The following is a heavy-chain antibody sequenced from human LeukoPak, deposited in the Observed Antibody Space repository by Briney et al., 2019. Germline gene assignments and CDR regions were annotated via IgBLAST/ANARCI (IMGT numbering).Heavy chain of an antibody. CDR2: INHSGST. CDR1: GGSFSGYY. CDR3: ARDGSSGWTWYFDY. D-gene: IGHD6-19*01. Sequence: PSETLSLTCAVYGGSFSGYYWSWIRQPPGKGLEWIGEINHSGSTNYNPSLKSRVTISVDTSKNQFSLKLSSVTAADTAVYYCARDGSSGWTWYFDYWGQGTLVTVSS. V-gene: IGHV4-34*01. J-gene: IGHJ4*02.